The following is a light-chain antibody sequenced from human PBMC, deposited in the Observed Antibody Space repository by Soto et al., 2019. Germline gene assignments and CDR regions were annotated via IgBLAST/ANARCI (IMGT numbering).Light chain of an antibody. CDR3: SSYGGSSNLV. CDR2: EVN. J-gene: IGLJ2*01. CDR1: SSDVGGYNY. V-gene: IGLV2-8*01. Sequence: QSALTQPPSASGSPGQSVTISCTGTSSDVGGYNYVSWYQQHPGKAPKLMIYEVNKRPSGVPDRFSGSKSGNTASLTVSGLQAEDEADYYCSSYGGSSNLVCGGGTQLTVL.